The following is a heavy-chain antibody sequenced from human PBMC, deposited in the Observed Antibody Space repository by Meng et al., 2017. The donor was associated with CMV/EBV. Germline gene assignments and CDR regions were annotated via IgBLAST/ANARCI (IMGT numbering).Heavy chain of an antibody. D-gene: IGHD5-18*01. Sequence: KDSGYTFTGYYMHWVRQAPGQGLEWMGWINPNSGGTNYAQKFQGRVTMTRDTSISTAYMELSRLRSDDTAVYYCARGYSYGYPWFDPWGQGTLVTVSS. J-gene: IGHJ5*02. CDR2: INPNSGGT. CDR3: ARGYSYGYPWFDP. CDR1: GYTFTGYY. V-gene: IGHV1-2*02.